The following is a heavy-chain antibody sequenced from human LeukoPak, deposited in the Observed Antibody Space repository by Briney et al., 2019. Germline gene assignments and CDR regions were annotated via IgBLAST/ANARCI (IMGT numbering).Heavy chain of an antibody. CDR3: ARRPRIAAHKLDY. Sequence: PSETLSLTCAVYGGSFSGYYWSWMRQPPGKGLEWIGEINHSGSTNYNPSLKSRVTISVDTSKNQFSLKLSSVTAADTAVYYCARRPRIAAHKLDYWGQGTLVTVSS. D-gene: IGHD6-25*01. V-gene: IGHV4-34*01. J-gene: IGHJ4*02. CDR2: INHSGST. CDR1: GGSFSGYY.